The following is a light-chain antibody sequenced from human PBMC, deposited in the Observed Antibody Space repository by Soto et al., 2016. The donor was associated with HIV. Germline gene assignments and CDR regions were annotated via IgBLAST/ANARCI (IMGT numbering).Light chain of an antibody. Sequence: SYELPQPPSVSVAPGKTARITWWGKRHWKVKVCTGTSRSQATAPVLVVYDDDDRPSGIPERFSGSSSGNTATLTISRVEIGDEADYYCQVWDSSSDHWVFGGGTKLTVL. CDR3: QVWDSSSDHWV. J-gene: IGLJ3*02. CDR1: HWKVKV. V-gene: IGLV3-21*03. CDR2: DDD.